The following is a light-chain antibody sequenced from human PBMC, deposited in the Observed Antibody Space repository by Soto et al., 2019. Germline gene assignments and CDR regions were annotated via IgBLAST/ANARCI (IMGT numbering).Light chain of an antibody. CDR3: QVYTSLPQP. V-gene: IGKV1-27*01. CDR1: QGISNY. J-gene: IGKJ1*01. CDR2: AAS. Sequence: RVTITCRASQGISNYLAWYQQKPGKVPKLLIYAASTLQSGVPSRFSGSGSGTDFTLTISSLQPEDVARYYCQVYTSLPQPFGQGTKVDIK.